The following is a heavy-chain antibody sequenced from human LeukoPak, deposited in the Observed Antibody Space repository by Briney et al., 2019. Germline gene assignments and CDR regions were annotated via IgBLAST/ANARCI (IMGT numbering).Heavy chain of an antibody. V-gene: IGHV4-59*01. CDR2: IYYSGST. J-gene: IGHJ3*02. CDR1: GGSISSYY. Sequence: SETLSLTCTVSGGSISSYYWSWIRQPPGKGLEWIGYIYYSGSTNYNPSLKSRVTISVDTSKNQFSLKLSSVTAADTAVYYCARDRGSSDWNDAFDIWGQGTMVTVSS. CDR3: ARDRGSSDWNDAFDI. D-gene: IGHD6-19*01.